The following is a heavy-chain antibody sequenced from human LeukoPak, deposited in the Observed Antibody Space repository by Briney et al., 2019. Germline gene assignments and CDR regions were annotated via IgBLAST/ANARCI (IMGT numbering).Heavy chain of an antibody. D-gene: IGHD2-2*02. CDR1: GFTFSDYY. J-gene: IGHJ4*02. CDR2: ISSSGSTI. V-gene: IGHV3-11*04. CDR3: ARLHCSSTSCYTAGAIFDY. Sequence: GGSLRLSCAASGFTFSDYYMSWIRQAPGKGLEWVSYISSSGSTIYYADTVKGRFTISRDNAKNSLYLQMNSLRAEDTAVYYCARLHCSSTSCYTAGAIFDYWGQGTLVTVSS.